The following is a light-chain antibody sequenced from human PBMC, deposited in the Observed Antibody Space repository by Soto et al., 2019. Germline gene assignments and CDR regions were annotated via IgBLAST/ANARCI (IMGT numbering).Light chain of an antibody. CDR1: QRISSSY. J-gene: IGKJ3*01. CDR2: GAS. Sequence: ETVLTQSPGTLSLSPGERATLSCRASQRISSSYLAWYQQKPGQAPRLLIYGASSRATGIPDRFSGSGSGTDFTLTISRLEPEDFAVYYCQHYGNSLFTFGPGTKVDIK. CDR3: QHYGNSLFT. V-gene: IGKV3-20*01.